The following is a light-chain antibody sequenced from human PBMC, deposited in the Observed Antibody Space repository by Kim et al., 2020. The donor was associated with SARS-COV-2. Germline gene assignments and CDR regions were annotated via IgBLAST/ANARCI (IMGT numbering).Light chain of an antibody. CDR1: RSNIASNA. Sequence: GRRVIIAGSESRSNIASNAVNWYQQLPGTAPKLLIYNDNQRPSGVPDRFSGSKSGTSASLAISGLQSEDEADYYCVAWDDGLNSWMFGGGTQLTVL. V-gene: IGLV1-44*01. CDR2: NDN. CDR3: VAWDDGLNSWM. J-gene: IGLJ3*02.